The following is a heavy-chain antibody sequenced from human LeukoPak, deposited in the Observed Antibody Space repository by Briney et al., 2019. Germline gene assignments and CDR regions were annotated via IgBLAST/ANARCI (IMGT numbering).Heavy chain of an antibody. V-gene: IGHV1-18*01. CDR3: ARDLLSAVRGVYWFDP. J-gene: IGHJ5*02. Sequence: ASVKVSCKTSGYTFTSHGISWVRQAPGQGLEWMGWISAYNGNTNYAQKLQGRVTMTTDTSTSTAYMELRSLRSDDTAVYYCARDLLSAVRGVYWFDPWGQGTLVTVSS. D-gene: IGHD3-10*01. CDR2: ISAYNGNT. CDR1: GYTFTSHG.